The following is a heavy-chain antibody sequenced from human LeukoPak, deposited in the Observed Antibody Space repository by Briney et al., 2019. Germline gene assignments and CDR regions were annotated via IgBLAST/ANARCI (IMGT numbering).Heavy chain of an antibody. CDR2: ISTTGDT. D-gene: IGHD1-26*01. V-gene: IGHV3-13*04. Sequence: GGSLRLSCAASGFTFSSYDMHWVRQATGKGLEWVSAISTTGDTYYPGSVKGRFTISRENAKSSLYLQMNSLRAEDTAVYYCARGRSGSYYDSWGQGTLVAVSS. J-gene: IGHJ4*02. CDR1: GFTFSSYD. CDR3: ARGRSGSYYDS.